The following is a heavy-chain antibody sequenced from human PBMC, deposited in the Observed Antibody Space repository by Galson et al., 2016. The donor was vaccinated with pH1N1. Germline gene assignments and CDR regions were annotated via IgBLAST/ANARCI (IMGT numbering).Heavy chain of an antibody. V-gene: IGHV1-69*13. Sequence: SVKVSCKASGGTFSSYAINWVRQAPGQGLEWMGGIIPIFGTANYEQKFQGRVTITADESTSTAYMELRSLRSEDTAVYYCASPSRPPREIHLWSPNDAFDIWGQGTMVTVSS. CDR2: IIPIFGTA. J-gene: IGHJ3*02. D-gene: IGHD5-18*01. CDR1: GGTFSSYA. CDR3: ASPSRPPREIHLWSPNDAFDI.